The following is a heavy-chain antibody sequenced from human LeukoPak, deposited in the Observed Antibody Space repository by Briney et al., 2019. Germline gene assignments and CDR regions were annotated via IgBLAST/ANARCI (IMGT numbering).Heavy chain of an antibody. J-gene: IGHJ5*02. CDR3: ARDGSGIEYWFDP. CDR1: GYTFTSYY. Sequence: ASVKVSCKASGYTFTSYYMHWVRQAPGQGLEWMGIINPSGGSTSYAQKFQGRVTMTRDTSTSTVYMELSSLRSEDAAVYYCARDGSGIEYWFDPWGQGTLVTVSS. CDR2: INPSGGST. V-gene: IGHV1-46*01. D-gene: IGHD3-10*01.